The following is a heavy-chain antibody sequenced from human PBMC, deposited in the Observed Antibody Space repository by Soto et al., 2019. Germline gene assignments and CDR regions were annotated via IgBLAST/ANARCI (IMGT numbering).Heavy chain of an antibody. CDR1: GFSVSTNY. CDR3: AKVWGYYFES. J-gene: IGHJ4*02. Sequence: EVKLVETGGALIQPGGSLTLSCAVSGFSVSTNYMAWVRQGPGKGLEWVSVIYTGGTTHYANSVTGRFTFSRDTSKNILYLHLNSRTTDDTAIYYCAKVWGYYFESWGQGTLVAGSS. D-gene: IGHD1-26*01. CDR2: IYTGGTT. V-gene: IGHV3-53*02.